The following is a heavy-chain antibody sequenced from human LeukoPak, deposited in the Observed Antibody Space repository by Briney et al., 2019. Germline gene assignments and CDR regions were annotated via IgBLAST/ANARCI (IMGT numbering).Heavy chain of an antibody. CDR3: ARDIEYSSSWEYYFDY. V-gene: IGHV1-46*01. J-gene: IGHJ4*02. CDR1: GYTFTSYY. Sequence: ASVKVSCEASGYTFTSYYMHWVRQAPGQGLEWMGIINPSGGSTSYAQKFQGRVTMTRDTSTSTVYMELSSLRSEDTAVYYCARDIEYSSSWEYYFDYWGQGTLVTVSS. D-gene: IGHD6-13*01. CDR2: INPSGGST.